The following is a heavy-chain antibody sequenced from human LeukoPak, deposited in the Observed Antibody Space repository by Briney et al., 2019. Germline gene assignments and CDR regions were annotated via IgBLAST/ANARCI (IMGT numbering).Heavy chain of an antibody. Sequence: GSSVKVSCKASVYSFISYGITWVRQAPGQGLEWMEWISAYNGNTNYAQKLQGRVTMTTDTSTSTVYLELKSLRSDDTAVYYCARDRTSTVASPSDSFDIWGQGTMVTVSS. CDR3: ARDRTSTVASPSDSFDI. D-gene: IGHD4-11*01. J-gene: IGHJ3*02. CDR2: ISAYNGNT. CDR1: VYSFISYG. V-gene: IGHV1-18*01.